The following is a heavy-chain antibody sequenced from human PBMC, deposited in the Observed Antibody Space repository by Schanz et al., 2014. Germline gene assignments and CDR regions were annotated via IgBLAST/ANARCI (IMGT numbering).Heavy chain of an antibody. Sequence: QVQLQQWGAGLLKPSETLSLTCAVYGGSFSDSYWTWIRQPPGKGLEWIGEIHHSGTTNYNPSLKTRAPLSVDTSKKQLSLKLRSVTAADTAVYYCARRSVSPSGNSYGYVVAWFDPWGQGTLVTVSS. D-gene: IGHD5-18*01. CDR3: ARRSVSPSGNSYGYVVAWFDP. CDR2: IHHSGTT. J-gene: IGHJ5*02. V-gene: IGHV4-34*01. CDR1: GGSFSDSY.